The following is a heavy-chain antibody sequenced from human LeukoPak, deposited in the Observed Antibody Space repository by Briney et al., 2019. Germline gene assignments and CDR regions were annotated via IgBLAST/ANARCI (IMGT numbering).Heavy chain of an antibody. CDR3: ARVNQSYYYDSRPFDY. V-gene: IGHV1-3*01. CDR2: INAGNGNT. D-gene: IGHD3-22*01. J-gene: IGHJ4*02. Sequence: ASVKVSCKASGYTLTSYAMHWVRQAPGQRLEWMGWINAGNGNTKYSQKFQGRVTITRDTSASTAYMELSSLRSEDTAVYYCARVNQSYYYDSRPFDYWGQGTLVTVSS. CDR1: GYTLTSYA.